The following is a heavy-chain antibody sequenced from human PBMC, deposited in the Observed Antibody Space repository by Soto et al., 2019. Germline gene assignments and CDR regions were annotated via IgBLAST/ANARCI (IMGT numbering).Heavy chain of an antibody. Sequence: VQLVESGGGVVQPGRSLRLSCAASGFTFSSYGMHWVRQAPGKGLEWVAVISYDGSNKYYADSVKGRFTISRDNSKNKLYLQMNSLRAEDTAVYYCAKEYGDYGEGDVWGQGTTVTVSS. CDR3: AKEYGDYGEGDV. D-gene: IGHD4-17*01. V-gene: IGHV3-30*18. CDR2: ISYDGSNK. CDR1: GFTFSSYG. J-gene: IGHJ6*02.